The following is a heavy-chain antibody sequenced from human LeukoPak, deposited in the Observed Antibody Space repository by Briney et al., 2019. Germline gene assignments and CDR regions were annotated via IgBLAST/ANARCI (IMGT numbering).Heavy chain of an antibody. J-gene: IGHJ5*02. Sequence: ASVKVSCKASGYTFTSYGISWVRQAPGQGLEWMGWIIAYNGNTNYAQKLQGRVTMTTDTSTSTAYMELRSLRSDDTAVYCWSSWGYSYGYECWFDPWGQGTLLTVSS. CDR2: IIAYNGNT. CDR1: GYTFTSYG. V-gene: IGHV1-18*01. CDR3: SSWGYSYGYECWFDP. D-gene: IGHD5-18*01.